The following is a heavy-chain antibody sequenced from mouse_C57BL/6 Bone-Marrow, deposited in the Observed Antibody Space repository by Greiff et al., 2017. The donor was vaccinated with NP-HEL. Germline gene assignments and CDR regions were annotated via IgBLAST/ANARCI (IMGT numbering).Heavy chain of an antibody. J-gene: IGHJ3*01. Sequence: QVHVKQSGTELVKPGASVKLSCKASGYTFTSYWMHWVKQRPGQGLEWIGNINPSNGGTNYNEKFKSKATLTVDKSSSTAYMQLSSLTSEDSAVYYCARRDSNCPFAYWGQGTLVTVSA. CDR2: INPSNGGT. CDR1: GYTFTSYW. CDR3: ARRDSNCPFAY. V-gene: IGHV1-53*01. D-gene: IGHD2-5*01.